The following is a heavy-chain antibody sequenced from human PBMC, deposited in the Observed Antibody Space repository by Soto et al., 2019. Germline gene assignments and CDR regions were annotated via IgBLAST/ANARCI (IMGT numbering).Heavy chain of an antibody. CDR2: IKRDGSTA. D-gene: IGHD3-3*01. Sequence: EVQLVESGGGLVQPGGSLRLSCAASGFTFSDYWMHWVRQAPGKGLEWVSRIKRDGSTANYADSVKGRFTISRDNAKSTMYLEMNSLRVEDTADYYCARGVNNYDYQDVWGKGTTVNVSS. CDR1: GFTFSDYW. J-gene: IGHJ6*03. CDR3: ARGVNNYDYQDV. V-gene: IGHV3-74*01.